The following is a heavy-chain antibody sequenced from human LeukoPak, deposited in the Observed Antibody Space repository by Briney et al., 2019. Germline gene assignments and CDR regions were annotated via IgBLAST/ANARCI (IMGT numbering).Heavy chain of an antibody. Sequence: TLSLTCAVSGVSISSGGYYWSWTRQPPGKGVEWIGYIYHSGSTYYNPSLKSRVTISVDRSKNQFSLKLCSVTAADTAVYYCARARRFSMVRGVITYYCEYWGQRTLVTVST. CDR1: GVSISSGGYY. V-gene: IGHV4-30-2*01. CDR2: IYHSGST. D-gene: IGHD3-10*01. J-gene: IGHJ4*02. CDR3: ARARRFSMVRGVITYYCEY.